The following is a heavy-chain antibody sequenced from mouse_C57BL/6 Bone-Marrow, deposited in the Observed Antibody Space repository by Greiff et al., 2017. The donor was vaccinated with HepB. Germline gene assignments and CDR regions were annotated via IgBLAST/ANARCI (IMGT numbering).Heavy chain of an antibody. Sequence: QVQIQQSGAELVRPGASVTLSCKASGYTFTDYEMHWVKQTPVHGLEWIGAIDPETGGTAYNQKFKGKAILTADKSSSTAYMELRSLTSEDSAVYYCTRVPYGSSHWYFDVWGTGTTVTVSS. V-gene: IGHV1-15*01. CDR3: TRVPYGSSHWYFDV. CDR2: IDPETGGT. D-gene: IGHD1-1*01. CDR1: GYTFTDYE. J-gene: IGHJ1*03.